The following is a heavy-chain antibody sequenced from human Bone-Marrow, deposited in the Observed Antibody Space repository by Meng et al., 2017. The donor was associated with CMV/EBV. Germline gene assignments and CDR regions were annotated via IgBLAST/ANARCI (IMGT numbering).Heavy chain of an antibody. J-gene: IGHJ4*02. Sequence: ASVKVSCKASGYTFTSYDINWVRQATGQGLEWMGWMNPNSGNTGYAQKFQGRVTITRNTSISTAYMELSSLRSEDTAVYYCARVLKGYCSSTSCYTLGYWGQGPLVTFSS. CDR1: GYTFTSYD. CDR2: MNPNSGNT. D-gene: IGHD2-2*02. V-gene: IGHV1-8*03. CDR3: ARVLKGYCSSTSCYTLGY.